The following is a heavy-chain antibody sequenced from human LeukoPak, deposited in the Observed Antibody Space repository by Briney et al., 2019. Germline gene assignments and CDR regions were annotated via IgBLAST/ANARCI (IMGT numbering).Heavy chain of an antibody. CDR1: GFILTNYF. V-gene: IGHV3-7*01. Sequence: GGSLRLSCAASGFILTNYFMSWVRQAPGKGLEWVASIKHDGSEKYYVDSVRGRFTISRDNTMNSLYLQMSSLRAEDTAVYYCATDRGWRTSGYYLYYFEYWGQGTLVTYSS. J-gene: IGHJ4*02. D-gene: IGHD3-3*01. CDR3: ATDRGWRTSGYYLYYFEY. CDR2: IKHDGSEK.